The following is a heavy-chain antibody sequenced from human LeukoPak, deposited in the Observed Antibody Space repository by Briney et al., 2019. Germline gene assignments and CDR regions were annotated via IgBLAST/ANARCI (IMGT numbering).Heavy chain of an antibody. CDR1: GFTFDDYA. Sequence: PGRSLRHSCAASGFTFDDYAMHWVRQAPGKGLEWVSGISWNSGSIGYADSVKGRFTISRDNAKNSLYLQMNSLRAEDTALYYCAKDGMDVWGQGTTVTVSS. CDR2: ISWNSGSI. CDR3: AKDGMDV. V-gene: IGHV3-9*01. J-gene: IGHJ6*02.